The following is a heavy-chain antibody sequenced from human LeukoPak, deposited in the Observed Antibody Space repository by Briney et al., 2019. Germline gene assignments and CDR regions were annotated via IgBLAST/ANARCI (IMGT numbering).Heavy chain of an antibody. V-gene: IGHV4-34*01. CDR1: GFTFSSYG. J-gene: IGHJ4*02. CDR3: ARAGGGWLRPFDY. Sequence: GSLRLSCAASGFTFSSYGMSWVRQSPGKGLEWIGEINHRGSTYYNSSLKSRVTISVDMSKNQFSLKLSSVTAADTAVYYCARAGGGWLRPFDYWGQGTLSPSPQ. CDR2: INHRGST. D-gene: IGHD5-24*01.